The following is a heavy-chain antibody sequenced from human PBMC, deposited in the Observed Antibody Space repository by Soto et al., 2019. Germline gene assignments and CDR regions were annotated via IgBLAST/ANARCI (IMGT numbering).Heavy chain of an antibody. CDR2: IYSGGST. CDR1: GFTVSSNY. Sequence: GGSLRLSCAASGFTVSSNYMSWVRQAPGKGLEWVSVIYSGGSTYYADSVKGRFTISRDNSKNTLYLQMNSLRAEDTAVYYCARDRKGSYYFDYWGQGTLVTVSS. CDR3: ARDRKGSYYFDY. J-gene: IGHJ4*02. V-gene: IGHV3-66*01.